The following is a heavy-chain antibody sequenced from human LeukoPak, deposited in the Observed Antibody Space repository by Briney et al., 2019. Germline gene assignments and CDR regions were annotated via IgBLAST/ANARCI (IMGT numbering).Heavy chain of an antibody. D-gene: IGHD3-9*01. CDR2: ISSSSSYI. CDR1: GFTFSSYS. Sequence: PGGSLRLSCAASGFTFSSYSMNWVRQAPGKGLEWVSSISSSSSYIYYADSVKGRFTISRDNAKNSLYLQMNSLRAEDTAVYYCARDEDYYDILTPFDYWGQGTLVTVSS. V-gene: IGHV3-21*01. J-gene: IGHJ4*02. CDR3: ARDEDYYDILTPFDY.